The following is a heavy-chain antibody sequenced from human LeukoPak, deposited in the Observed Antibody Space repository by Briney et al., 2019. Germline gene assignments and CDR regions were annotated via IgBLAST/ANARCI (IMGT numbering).Heavy chain of an antibody. D-gene: IGHD3-9*01. J-gene: IGHJ5*02. CDR1: GGSISSYY. CDR2: IYYSGST. Sequence: SETLSLTCTVSGGSISSYYWSWIRQPPGKGLEWIGYIYYSGSTNYNPSLKSRVTISVDTSKNQFSLKLSSVTAADTAVYYCARGPRFDWTHNLFDPWGQGTLVTVSS. CDR3: ARGPRFDWTHNLFDP. V-gene: IGHV4-59*01.